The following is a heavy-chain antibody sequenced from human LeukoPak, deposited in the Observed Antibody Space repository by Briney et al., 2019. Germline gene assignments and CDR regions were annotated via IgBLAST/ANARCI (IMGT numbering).Heavy chain of an antibody. J-gene: IGHJ3*01. CDR3: ARDGGGTGGTYHHTFDL. D-gene: IGHD1-26*01. CDR2: INSDGSIT. Sequence: PGGSLRLSCAASGFTFSSYWMHWVRQAPGKGLMWVSRINSDGSITNYADSVKGRFTISRDNAKSSLYLQMDSLRDEDTAVYYCARDGGGTGGTYHHTFDLWGQGTMVTVSS. V-gene: IGHV3-74*01. CDR1: GFTFSSYW.